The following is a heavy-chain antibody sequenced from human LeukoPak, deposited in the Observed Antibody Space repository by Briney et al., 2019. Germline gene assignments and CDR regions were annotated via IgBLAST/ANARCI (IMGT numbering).Heavy chain of an antibody. V-gene: IGHV4-39*01. CDR1: GGSISSSSYY. Sequence: PSETLSLTCTVSGGSISSSSYYWGWIRQPPGKGLEWLGSIYYSGSTYYNPSLKSRVTISVDTSKNQFSLKLSSVTAADTAVYYCARRLLPFDPWGQGTLVTVSS. J-gene: IGHJ5*02. CDR2: IYYSGST. CDR3: ARRLLPFDP. D-gene: IGHD3-22*01.